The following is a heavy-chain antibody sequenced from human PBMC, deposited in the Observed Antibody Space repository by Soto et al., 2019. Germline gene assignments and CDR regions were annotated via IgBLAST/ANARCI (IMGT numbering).Heavy chain of an antibody. J-gene: IGHJ6*02. CDR3: ARSSGSYPYYYYYGMDV. Sequence: EVQLEESGGSLIQPGGSLRLSCAASGFTISDNYMSWVRQAPGKGLEWVSVIYRGGGSAYYADSVKGRFTISRDNSKNTLYLQMNSLRAEDTAVYYCARSSGSYPYYYYYGMDVWGQGTTVTVSS. V-gene: IGHV3-53*01. CDR2: IYRGGGSA. D-gene: IGHD1-26*01. CDR1: GFTISDNY.